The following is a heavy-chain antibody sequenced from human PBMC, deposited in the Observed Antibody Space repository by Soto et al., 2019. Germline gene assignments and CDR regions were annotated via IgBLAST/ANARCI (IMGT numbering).Heavy chain of an antibody. J-gene: IGHJ4*02. D-gene: IGHD3-9*01. CDR2: ISSSSSYT. Sequence: PGGSLRLSCAASGFTFSDYYMSWIRQAPGKGLEWVSYISSSSSYTNYADSVKGRFTISRDNAKNSLYLQMNSLRAEDTAVYYCASDYDILTGYLNWGQGTLVTVSS. V-gene: IGHV3-11*06. CDR1: GFTFSDYY. CDR3: ASDYDILTGYLN.